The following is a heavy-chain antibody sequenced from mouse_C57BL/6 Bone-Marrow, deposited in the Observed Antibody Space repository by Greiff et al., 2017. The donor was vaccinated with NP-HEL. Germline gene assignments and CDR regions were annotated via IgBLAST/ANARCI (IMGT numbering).Heavy chain of an antibody. V-gene: IGHV1-81*01. D-gene: IGHD2-5*01. CDR3: AYSNYDPFAY. J-gene: IGHJ3*01. CDR1: GYTFTSYG. Sequence: VQLQQSGAELARPEASVKLSCKASGYTFTSYGISWVKQRTGQGLEWIGEIYPRSGNTYYNEKFKGKATLTADKSSSTAYMELRSLTSEDSAVYFCAYSNYDPFAYWGQGTLVTVSA. CDR2: IYPRSGNT.